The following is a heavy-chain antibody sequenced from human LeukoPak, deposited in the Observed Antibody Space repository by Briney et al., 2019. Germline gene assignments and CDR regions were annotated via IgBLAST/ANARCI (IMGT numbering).Heavy chain of an antibody. J-gene: IGHJ4*02. Sequence: GASVKVSCKGSGYTFTSYGISWVRQAPGQGLEWMGWISAYNGNTNYAQKLQGRVTMTTDTSTSTAYMELRSLRSDDTAVYYCARGGQYYYDSSGFGGGYYFDYWGQGTLVTVSS. D-gene: IGHD3-22*01. CDR3: ARGGQYYYDSSGFGGGYYFDY. CDR1: GYTFTSYG. CDR2: ISAYNGNT. V-gene: IGHV1-18*01.